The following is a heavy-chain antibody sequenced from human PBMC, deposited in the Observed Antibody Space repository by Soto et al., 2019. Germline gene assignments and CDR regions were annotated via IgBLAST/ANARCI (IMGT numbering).Heavy chain of an antibody. CDR1: GFTISSFV. CDR2: ISYDGSTQ. D-gene: IGHD3-3*01. J-gene: IGHJ4*02. V-gene: IGHV3-30*03. CDR3: ARPRRDIWSGRNVFDY. Sequence: QVQLVESGGGVVQPGRSLRLSCAASGFTISSFVMHWVRQAPGKGLEWVAFISYDGSTQYYADSVKGRFTISRDNSKNGLYLHTNSLTAADTAVYYCARPRRDIWSGRNVFDYWGQGTLVSVSS.